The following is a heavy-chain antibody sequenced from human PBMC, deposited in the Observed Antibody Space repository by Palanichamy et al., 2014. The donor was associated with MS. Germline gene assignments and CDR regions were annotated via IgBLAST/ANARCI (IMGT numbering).Heavy chain of an antibody. V-gene: IGHV1-3*01. J-gene: IGHJ4*02. CDR2: INAGNGNT. CDR3: ARVSHYYDSSGYLGY. D-gene: IGHD3-22*01. CDR1: GYTFTSHA. Sequence: QVQLVQSGAEVKKPGASVKVSCKASGYTFTSHAMHWVRQAPGQRLEWMGWINAGNGNTKYSQKFQGRVTITRDTSASTAYMELSSLRSEDTAVYYCARVSHYYDSSGYLGYWGQGTLVTVSS.